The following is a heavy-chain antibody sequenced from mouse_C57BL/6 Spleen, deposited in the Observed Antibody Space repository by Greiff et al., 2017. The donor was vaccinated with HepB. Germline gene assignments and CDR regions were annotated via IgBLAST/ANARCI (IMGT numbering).Heavy chain of an antibody. V-gene: IGHV1-53*01. CDR2: INPSNGGT. Sequence: QVQLQQPGTELVKPGASVKLSCKASGYTFTSYWMHWVKQRPGQGLEWIGNINPSNGGTNYNEKFKSKATLTVDKSSSTAYMQLSSLTSEDSAVYYGARGGYGSSFWYFDVWGTGTTVTVSS. CDR3: ARGGYGSSFWYFDV. J-gene: IGHJ1*03. CDR1: GYTFTSYW. D-gene: IGHD1-1*01.